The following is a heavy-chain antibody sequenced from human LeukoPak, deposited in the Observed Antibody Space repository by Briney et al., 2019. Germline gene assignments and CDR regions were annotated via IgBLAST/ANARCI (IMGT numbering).Heavy chain of an antibody. D-gene: IGHD3-22*01. CDR2: FDPEDGET. Sequence: ASVKVSCKVSGYTLTELSMHWVRQAPGKGLEWMGGFDPEDGETIYAQRFQGRVTMTGDTSTDTAYMELSSLRSEDTAVYYCATQHYYVSSGYSDYWGQGTLVTVSS. V-gene: IGHV1-24*01. CDR3: ATQHYYVSSGYSDY. J-gene: IGHJ4*02. CDR1: GYTLTELS.